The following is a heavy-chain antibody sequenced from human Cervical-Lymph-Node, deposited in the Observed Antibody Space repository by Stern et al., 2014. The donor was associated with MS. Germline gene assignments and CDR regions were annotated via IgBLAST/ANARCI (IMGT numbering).Heavy chain of an antibody. CDR2: IRQDGREK. V-gene: IGHV3-7*01. J-gene: IGHJ4*02. Sequence: EVQLVESGGGLVQPGGSLRLSCAASGFSFGTSWMSWVRQAPGGGLEWVANIRQDGREKFYVDSVKGRFTISRDNAKNSLYLQMNSLTVADTAVYYCARDRRAFLDYWGQGTQVAVSS. CDR3: ARDRRAFLDY. CDR1: GFSFGTSW. D-gene: IGHD2/OR15-2a*01.